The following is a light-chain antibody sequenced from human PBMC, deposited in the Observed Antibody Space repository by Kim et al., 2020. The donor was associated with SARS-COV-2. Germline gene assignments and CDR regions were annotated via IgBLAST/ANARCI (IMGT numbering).Light chain of an antibody. CDR2: RNN. J-gene: IGLJ3*02. Sequence: QRVTISCSGSSSNIGSNYVYWYQQLPGTAPKLLIYRNNQWPSGVPDRFSGSKSGTSASLAISGLRSEDEADYYCAAWDDSLSGPWVFGGGTQLTVL. V-gene: IGLV1-47*01. CDR1: SSNIGSNY. CDR3: AAWDDSLSGPWV.